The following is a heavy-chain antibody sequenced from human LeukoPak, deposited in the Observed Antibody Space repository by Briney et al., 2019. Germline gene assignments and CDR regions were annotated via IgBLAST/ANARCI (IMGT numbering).Heavy chain of an antibody. CDR2: IKQGGSEK. CDR3: ARDPGPRVPPGSYSDY. J-gene: IGHJ4*02. Sequence: PGGSLRLSCAASGFTFSAYSMSWVRQAPGKGLEWVANIKQGGSEKYYVGSVKGRFTISRDNAKNSLYLQMNSLRAEDTAVYYCARDPGPRVPPGSYSDYWGQGTLVTVSS. V-gene: IGHV3-7*01. D-gene: IGHD1-26*01. CDR1: GFTFSAYS.